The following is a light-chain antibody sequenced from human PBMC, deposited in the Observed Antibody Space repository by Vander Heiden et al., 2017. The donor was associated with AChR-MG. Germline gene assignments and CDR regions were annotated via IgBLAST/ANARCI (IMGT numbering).Light chain of an antibody. J-gene: IGLJ3*02. Sequence: SYVLTQPPSVSVAPGKTARITCGGKNIGSKSVHWDQQKPGQAPVLVIYYDSDRPSGIPERFSGSNSGNTATLTISRVEAGDEADYYCQVWDSSSDHWVFGGGTKLTVL. CDR2: YDS. CDR3: QVWDSSSDHWV. CDR1: NIGSKS. V-gene: IGLV3-21*04.